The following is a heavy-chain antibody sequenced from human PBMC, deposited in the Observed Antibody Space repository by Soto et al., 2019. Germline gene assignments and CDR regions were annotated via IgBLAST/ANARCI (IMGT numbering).Heavy chain of an antibody. V-gene: IGHV1-46*01. J-gene: IGHJ4*02. CDR2: INSGSGFT. CDR1: GYIFTAYS. D-gene: IGHD5-12*01. Sequence: ASVKVSCKASGYIFTAYSIHWLRQAPGQGLEWLGIINSGSGFTTYSQKFQGRVTMTRDTSTSTVYMELSSLRSEDTAVYYCARVPLGGYVEEDYWGQGTLVTVSS. CDR3: ARVPLGGYVEEDY.